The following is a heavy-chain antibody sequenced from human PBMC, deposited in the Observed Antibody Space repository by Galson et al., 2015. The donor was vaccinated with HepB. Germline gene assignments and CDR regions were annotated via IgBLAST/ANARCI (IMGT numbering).Heavy chain of an antibody. V-gene: IGHV4-59*08. J-gene: IGHJ2*01. CDR3: ARQTTLWFGELSVPAYFDL. CDR1: GGSISSDY. Sequence: ETLSLTCSVSGGSISSDYWSWVRQPPGKGLEWIGSVYYSGNTNYNPSLKSRVTISVDTSKKQFSLRLTSVTAADTAVYYCARQTTLWFGELSVPAYFDLWGRGTLVTVSA. D-gene: IGHD3-10*01. CDR2: VYYSGNT.